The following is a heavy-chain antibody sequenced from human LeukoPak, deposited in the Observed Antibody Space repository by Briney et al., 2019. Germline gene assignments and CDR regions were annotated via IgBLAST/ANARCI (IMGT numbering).Heavy chain of an antibody. CDR1: GFTFSSYW. J-gene: IGHJ4*02. CDR3: ARDSGDRTVDY. V-gene: IGHV3-7*01. Sequence: GGSLRLSCAASGFTFSSYWFSWVRQAPGKGLEWVANIKQDGSEKYYVDSVKGRFTISRDNAKNSLYLQMNSLRAEDTAVYYCARDSGDRTVDYWGQGTLVTVSS. CDR2: IKQDGSEK. D-gene: IGHD3-10*01.